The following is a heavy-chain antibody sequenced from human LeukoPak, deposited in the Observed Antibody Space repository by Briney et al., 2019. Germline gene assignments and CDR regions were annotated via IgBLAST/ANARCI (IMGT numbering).Heavy chain of an antibody. CDR2: ISYDGSNK. CDR3: ARDSELIRFDY. J-gene: IGHJ4*02. V-gene: IGHV3-30-3*01. CDR1: GFTFSSYA. D-gene: IGHD3-10*01. Sequence: GGSLRLSCAASGFTFSSYAMHWVRQAPGKGLEWVAVISYDGSNKYYADSVKGRFTISRDNSKNTLYLQMNSLRAEDTAVYYCARDSELIRFDYWGQGTLVTVSS.